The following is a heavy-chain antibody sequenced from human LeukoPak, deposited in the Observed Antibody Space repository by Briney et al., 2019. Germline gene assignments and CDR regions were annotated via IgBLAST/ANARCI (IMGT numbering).Heavy chain of an antibody. J-gene: IGHJ6*03. V-gene: IGHV3-23*01. CDR2: ISGSGGST. Sequence: GGSLRLSCAASGFTFSSYAMSWVRQAPGKGLEWVSAISGSGGSTYYADSVKGRFTISRDNSKNTLYLQMNSLRAEDTAVYYCARGYGDYYYMDVWGKGTTVTVSS. CDR3: ARGYGDYYYMDV. CDR1: GFTFSSYA. D-gene: IGHD4-17*01.